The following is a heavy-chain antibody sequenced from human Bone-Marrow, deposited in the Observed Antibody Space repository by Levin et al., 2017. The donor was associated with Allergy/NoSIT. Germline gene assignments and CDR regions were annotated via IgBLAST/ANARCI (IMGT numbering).Heavy chain of an antibody. Sequence: GGSLRLSCVASGFTFGNAWMNWVRQAPGKGLQWVGRIKGKTDCGTTDYAAPVKGRFTISRDDSKKTLYLQMNSLKTEDTAIYYCTTRSHWGQGTLVTVFS. V-gene: IGHV3-15*01. J-gene: IGHJ4*02. CDR3: TTRSH. CDR1: GFTFGNAW. CDR2: IKGKTDCGTT.